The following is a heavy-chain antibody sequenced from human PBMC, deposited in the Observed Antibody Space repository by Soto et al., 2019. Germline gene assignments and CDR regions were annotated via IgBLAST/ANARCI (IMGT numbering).Heavy chain of an antibody. CDR3: ARDGDGRMTTNPYYYNGMDV. V-gene: IGHV4-61*01. Sequence: PSENLSLTCTVCGYSISSGYYWSWIRQPPGKGLEWIGYVFYTGRANYNASLKSRVSISLDTSNYQFSLKLSSVTAADTAVYYCARDGDGRMTTNPYYYNGMDVWGPGTTVTVSS. D-gene: IGHD4-4*01. CDR2: VFYTGRA. J-gene: IGHJ6*02. CDR1: GYSISSGYY.